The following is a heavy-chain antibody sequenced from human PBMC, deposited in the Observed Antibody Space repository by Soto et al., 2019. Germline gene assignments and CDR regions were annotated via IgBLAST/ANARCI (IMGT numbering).Heavy chain of an antibody. CDR3: AKATATGGGAFDI. J-gene: IGHJ3*02. D-gene: IGHD2-8*02. CDR2: ILVDGRT. CDR1: GFICSSYD. Sequence: GGSLRLSXAASGFICSSYDMSWVRQAPGKGLEWVSTILVDGRTFYVDSVKGRFTISRDGSQNTVYLQMNGLTAGDTALYYCAKATATGGGAFDICGQGTLVTVSS. V-gene: IGHV3-23*01.